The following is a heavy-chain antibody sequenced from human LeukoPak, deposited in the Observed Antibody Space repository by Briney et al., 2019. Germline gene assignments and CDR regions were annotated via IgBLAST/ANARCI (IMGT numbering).Heavy chain of an antibody. CDR2: ISSSSSTI. J-gene: IGHJ4*02. D-gene: IGHD6-6*01. CDR3: TGPADDSSSKRFDY. V-gene: IGHV3-48*01. CDR1: GFTFSSYS. Sequence: GGFLRLSCAASGFTFSSYSMNWVRQAPGKGLEWVSYISSSSSTIYYADSVKGRFTISRDNAKNSLYLQMNSLRAEDTAVYYCTGPADDSSSKRFDYWGQGTLVTVSS.